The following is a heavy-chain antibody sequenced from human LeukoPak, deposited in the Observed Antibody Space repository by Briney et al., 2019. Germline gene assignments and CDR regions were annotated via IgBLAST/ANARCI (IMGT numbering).Heavy chain of an antibody. CDR3: SWVTCRGDCWSL. Sequence: GGSLRLSCAASGFTFIDAWMSWVRQTPGKGLEWVGRIKSKGSGGTIDYAAPVKGRFSISRDDSKNTVYLEMNSLKTEDTAVYFCSWVTCRGDCWSLWGQGTLVTVSS. CDR1: GFTFIDAW. V-gene: IGHV3-15*01. J-gene: IGHJ4*02. CDR2: IKSKGSGGTI. D-gene: IGHD2-21*02.